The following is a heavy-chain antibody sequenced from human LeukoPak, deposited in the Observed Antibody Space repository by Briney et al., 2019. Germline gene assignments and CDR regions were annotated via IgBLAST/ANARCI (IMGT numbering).Heavy chain of an antibody. V-gene: IGHV3-7*01. D-gene: IGHD6-6*01. CDR2: IKKDGSQR. Sequence: GGSLRLACTASGFTFSDDWMTSVRQAPGKGPGWVANIKKDGSQRYYVDSVRGLSTISRDNAKNSLFLQMNGLRAEDTAVYYCARRGGSSSRRSPIDYWGQGTLVTVSS. CDR3: ARRGGSSSRRSPIDY. J-gene: IGHJ4*02. CDR1: GFTFSDDW.